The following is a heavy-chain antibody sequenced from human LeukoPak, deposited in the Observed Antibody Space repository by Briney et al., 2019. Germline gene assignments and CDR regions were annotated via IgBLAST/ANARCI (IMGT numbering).Heavy chain of an antibody. Sequence: GGSLRLSCAASGFTFSSYGMSWVRQAPGKGLEWVSALSATGGSAYYAASAQGRFTTSRDNSKNILYLEMNSLRVDDTAVYYCAKDTAPLGATKEFDHWGQGTLVTVSS. CDR2: LSATGGSA. CDR1: GFTFSSYG. V-gene: IGHV3-23*01. CDR3: AKDTAPLGATKEFDH. J-gene: IGHJ4*02. D-gene: IGHD1-26*01.